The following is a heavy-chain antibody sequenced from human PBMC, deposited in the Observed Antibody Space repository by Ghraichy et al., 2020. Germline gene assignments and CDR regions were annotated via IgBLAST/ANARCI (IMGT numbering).Heavy chain of an antibody. Sequence: SVKVSCKASGGTFSSYAISWVRQAPAQGLEWMGGIIPIFGTANYAQKFQGRVTITADESTSTAYMELSSLRSEDTAVYYCARSGGYYDSSGYYSLGWFDPWGQGTLVTVSS. D-gene: IGHD3-22*01. J-gene: IGHJ5*02. CDR1: GGTFSSYA. CDR2: IIPIFGTA. CDR3: ARSGGYYDSSGYYSLGWFDP. V-gene: IGHV1-69*13.